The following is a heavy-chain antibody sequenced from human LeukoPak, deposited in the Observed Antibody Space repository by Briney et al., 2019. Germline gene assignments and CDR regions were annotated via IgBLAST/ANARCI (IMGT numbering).Heavy chain of an antibody. Sequence: SQTLSLTCTVSGGSISSGGYYWSWIRQPPGKGLEWIGYIYSNGSTNYSPSLKRRVTISVDTSKNQFSLKLSSVTAADTAVYYCARHVYHGSGSYYYGMDVWGQGTTVIVSS. CDR1: GGSISSGGYY. V-gene: IGHV4-61*09. J-gene: IGHJ6*02. CDR3: ARHVYHGSGSYYYGMDV. D-gene: IGHD3-10*01. CDR2: IYSNGST.